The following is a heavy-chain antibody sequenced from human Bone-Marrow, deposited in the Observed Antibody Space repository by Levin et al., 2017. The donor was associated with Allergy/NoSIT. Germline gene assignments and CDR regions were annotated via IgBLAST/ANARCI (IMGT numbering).Heavy chain of an antibody. CDR1: GFTVTGNY. CDR2: IYSGGST. CDR3: ARSPYYYYYMDV. J-gene: IGHJ6*03. Sequence: GGSLRLSCAASGFTVTGNYMSWVRQAPGKGLEWVSVIYSGGSTSYTDSVKGRFTISRDNSKNTVYLQMNSLRADDTAVYYCARSPYYYYYMDVWGKGTTVTVSS. V-gene: IGHV3-53*01.